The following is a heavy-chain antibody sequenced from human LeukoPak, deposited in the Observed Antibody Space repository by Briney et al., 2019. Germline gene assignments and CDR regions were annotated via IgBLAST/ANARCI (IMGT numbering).Heavy chain of an antibody. Sequence: GGSLRLSCAASGFTFTDFAMSWVRQAPGKGLEWVSAISGSGGRTYYADSVKGRFTISRDNAKNSLYLQMNSLRAEDTAVYYCVRRGLIVTEYLERWGQGTLVIVSS. CDR2: ISGSGGRT. D-gene: IGHD3-10*01. J-gene: IGHJ1*01. V-gene: IGHV3-23*01. CDR3: VRRGLIVTEYLER. CDR1: GFTFTDFA.